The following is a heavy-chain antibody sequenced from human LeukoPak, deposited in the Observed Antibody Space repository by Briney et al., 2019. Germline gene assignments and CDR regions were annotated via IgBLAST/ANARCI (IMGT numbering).Heavy chain of an antibody. CDR1: GFTFRNYG. J-gene: IGHJ1*01. CDR3: ARVMGSSSWYGEYFQH. CDR2: IKQDGSEK. V-gene: IGHV3-7*01. Sequence: GGSLRLSCAASGFTFRNYGINWVRQAPGKGLEWVANIKQDGSEKYYVDSVKGRFTISRDNAKNSLYLQMNSLRAEDTAVYYCARVMGSSSWYGEYFQHWGQGTLVTVSS. D-gene: IGHD6-13*01.